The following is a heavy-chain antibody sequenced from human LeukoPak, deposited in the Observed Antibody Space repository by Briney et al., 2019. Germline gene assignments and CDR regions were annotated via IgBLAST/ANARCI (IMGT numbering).Heavy chain of an antibody. J-gene: IGHJ3*02. CDR3: AKCAFGGFQVFDI. V-gene: IGHV3-23*01. D-gene: IGHD4-23*01. CDR1: GFTFNNYA. CDR2: ISDSGSNT. Sequence: GGSLRLSCAASGFTFNNYAMSWVRQAPGKGLEWVSGISDSGSNTYYADSVKGRFTISRDNSKNKLYLQMNSLRAEDTAVYYCAKCAFGGFQVFDIWGQGTMVTVSS.